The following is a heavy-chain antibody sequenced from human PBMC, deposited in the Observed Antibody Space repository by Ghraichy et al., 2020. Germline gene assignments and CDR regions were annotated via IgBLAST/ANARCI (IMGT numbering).Heavy chain of an antibody. J-gene: IGHJ3*02. Sequence: SETLSLTCTVSGGFTRSYHWSWIRQPPGTGLEWIGNMEYTGGTNYNPSLKSRVTISVDTSKNQISLTLTSVSDADTAVYYCARHTTVWDRRGCDMWGQGTMVTISP. CDR3: ARHTTVWDRRGCDM. D-gene: IGHD1-1*01. V-gene: IGHV4-59*08. CDR1: GGFTRSYH. CDR2: MEYTGGT.